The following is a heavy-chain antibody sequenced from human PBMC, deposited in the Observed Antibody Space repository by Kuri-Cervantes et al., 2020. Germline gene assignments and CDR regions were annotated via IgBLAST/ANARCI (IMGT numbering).Heavy chain of an antibody. Sequence: GGSLRLSCAASGFTFSSYGMHWVRQAPGKGLEWVAVIWYDGSNKYYADSVKGRFTISRDNSKNTLYLQMNSLKTEDTAVYYCTTAGGQQLTDYWGQGTLVTVSS. J-gene: IGHJ4*02. CDR2: IWYDGSNK. V-gene: IGHV3-33*01. D-gene: IGHD6-13*01. CDR1: GFTFSSYG. CDR3: TTAGGQQLTDY.